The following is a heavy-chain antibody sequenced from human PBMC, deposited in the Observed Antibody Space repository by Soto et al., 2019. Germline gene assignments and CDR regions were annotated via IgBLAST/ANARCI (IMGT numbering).Heavy chain of an antibody. CDR3: ARRTGGVYYYYGMDV. Sequence: GSLRLSCAASGFTFSSYSMNWVRQAPGKGLEWVSYISSSSSTIYYADSVKGRFTISRDNAKNSLYLQMNSLRDEDTAVYYCARRTGGVYYYYGMDVWGQGTTVTVSS. J-gene: IGHJ6*02. CDR1: GFTFSSYS. CDR2: ISSSSSTI. V-gene: IGHV3-48*02.